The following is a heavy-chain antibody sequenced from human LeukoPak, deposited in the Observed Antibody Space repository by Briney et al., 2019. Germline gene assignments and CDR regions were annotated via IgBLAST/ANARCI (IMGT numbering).Heavy chain of an antibody. CDR2: ISHSGTS. Sequence: SETLSLTCAVYGGSFSGSYWNWFRQPPGKGLVWIGEISHSGTSNYNPSLKSRVTISVDTSRNQFSLRLSSVTAADTAVYYCAGQPLGLLRAFDVWGQGTLVTVSS. D-gene: IGHD3-22*01. V-gene: IGHV4-34*01. J-gene: IGHJ3*01. CDR3: AGQPLGLLRAFDV. CDR1: GGSFSGSY.